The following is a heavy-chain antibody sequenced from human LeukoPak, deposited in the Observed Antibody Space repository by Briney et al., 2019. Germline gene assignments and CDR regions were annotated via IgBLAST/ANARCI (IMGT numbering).Heavy chain of an antibody. J-gene: IGHJ5*02. CDR3: ARGRKRGVTIFGVVIPRNWFDP. CDR1: GDSLSSSY. D-gene: IGHD3-3*01. CDR2: IYTSGYT. Sequence: SETLSLTCTVSGDSLSSSYWSWVRQPAGKGLEWIGCIYTSGYTNYNPSLKSRATMSVDTSKNQFSLKLSSVTAADTAVYYCARGRKRGVTIFGVVIPRNWFDPWGQGTLVTVSS. V-gene: IGHV4-4*07.